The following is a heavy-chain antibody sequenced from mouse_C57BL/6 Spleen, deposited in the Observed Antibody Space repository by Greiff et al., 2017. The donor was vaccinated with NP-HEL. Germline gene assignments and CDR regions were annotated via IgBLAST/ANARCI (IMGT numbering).Heavy chain of an antibody. V-gene: IGHV1-26*01. CDR3: ARLGDSDAMDY. Sequence: VQLQQSGPELVKPGASVKISCKASGYTFTDYYMNWVKQSHGKSLEWIGDINPNNGGTSYNQKFTGKATLTVDKSSSTAYMELRSLTSEDSAVYYCARLGDSDAMDYWGQGTSVTVSS. D-gene: IGHD2-13*01. J-gene: IGHJ4*01. CDR2: INPNNGGT. CDR1: GYTFTDYY.